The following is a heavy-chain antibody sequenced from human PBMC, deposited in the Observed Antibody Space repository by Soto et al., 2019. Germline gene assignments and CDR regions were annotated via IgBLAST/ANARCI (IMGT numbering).Heavy chain of an antibody. CDR3: ARGGSSWGQDWFDP. D-gene: IGHD6-13*01. J-gene: IGHJ5*02. CDR2: ISGRSRTI. CDR1: GFTFSSYN. Sequence: EVQLVESGGGLVQPGGSLRLSCAASGFTFSSYNMNWVRQAPGTALEWISYISGRSRTIYYADSVKGRFTISRDNAKNSMYLQMNSLRAGGTAVYYFARGGSSWGQDWFDPWGQVTLVTVSS. V-gene: IGHV3-48*01.